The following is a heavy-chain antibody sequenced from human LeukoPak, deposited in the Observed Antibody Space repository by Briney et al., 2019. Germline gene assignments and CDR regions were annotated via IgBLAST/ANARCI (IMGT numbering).Heavy chain of an antibody. V-gene: IGHV3-66*01. D-gene: IGHD5-12*01. CDR2: IYSGGST. CDR1: GFTVSSNY. CDR3: ARDRREVISCYEYFDY. Sequence: GGSLRLSCAASGFTVSSNYMSWVRQAPGKGLEWVSIIYSGGSTYYADSVKGRFTISRDNSKNTLYLQMNNLRAEDTAVYYCARDRREVISCYEYFDYWGQGTLVTVSS. J-gene: IGHJ4*02.